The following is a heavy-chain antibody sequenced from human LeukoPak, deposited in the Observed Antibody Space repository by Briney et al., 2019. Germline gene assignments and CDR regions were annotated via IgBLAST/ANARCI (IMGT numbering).Heavy chain of an antibody. D-gene: IGHD4-17*01. CDR2: ISGSSRYI. V-gene: IGHV3-21*01. CDR1: GFTFSTYS. J-gene: IGHJ6*03. Sequence: GGSLRLSCAASGFTFSTYSMNWVRQAPGKGLEWVSTISGSSRYIYFADSVRGRFTISRDNAKNSVYLQMNSLRAEDTAVYYCARDSSSTVTTFLYYYYMDVWGKGTTVTVSS. CDR3: ARDSSSTVTTFLYYYYMDV.